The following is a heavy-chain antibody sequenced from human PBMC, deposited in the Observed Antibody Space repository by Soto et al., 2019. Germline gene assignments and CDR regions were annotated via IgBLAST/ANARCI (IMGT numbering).Heavy chain of an antibody. Sequence: ASVKVSCKASGGPFSSYAISWVRQAPGQGLEWMGGIIPIFGTANYAQKFQGRVTITADESTSTAYMELSSLRSEDTAVYYCARNTSPYSSGWYLGDYWGQGTLVTVSS. CDR3: ARNTSPYSSGWYLGDY. D-gene: IGHD6-19*01. J-gene: IGHJ4*02. V-gene: IGHV1-69*13. CDR1: GGPFSSYA. CDR2: IIPIFGTA.